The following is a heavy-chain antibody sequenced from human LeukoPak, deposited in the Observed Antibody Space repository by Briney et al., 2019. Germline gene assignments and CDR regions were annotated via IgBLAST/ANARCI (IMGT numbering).Heavy chain of an antibody. Sequence: GASVKVSCKASGCTFTGYYMHWVRQAPGQGLEWMGWINPNSGGTNYAQKFQGRVTMTRDTSISTAYMELSRLRSDDTAVYYCARGPAGYSRENPRYDYWGQGTLVTVSS. CDR1: GCTFTGYY. D-gene: IGHD6-13*01. CDR3: ARGPAGYSRENPRYDY. CDR2: INPNSGGT. V-gene: IGHV1-2*02. J-gene: IGHJ4*02.